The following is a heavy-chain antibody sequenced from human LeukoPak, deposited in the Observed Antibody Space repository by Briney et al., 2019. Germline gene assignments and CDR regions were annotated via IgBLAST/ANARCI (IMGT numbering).Heavy chain of an antibody. V-gene: IGHV4-39*07. D-gene: IGHD3-3*01. J-gene: IGHJ6*03. Sequence: SETLSLTCTVSGGSISNSSYYWGWIRQPPGKGLEWIGSIYYSGSTYYNPSLKSRVTMSVDTSKNQFSLKLSSVTAADTAVYYCARDKGFWSGYPRGDYYYYMDVWGKGTTVTVSS. CDR2: IYYSGST. CDR1: GGSISNSSYY. CDR3: ARDKGFWSGYPRGDYYYYMDV.